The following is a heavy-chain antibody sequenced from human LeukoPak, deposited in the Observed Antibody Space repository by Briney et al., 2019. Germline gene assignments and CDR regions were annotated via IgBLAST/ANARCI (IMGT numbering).Heavy chain of an antibody. V-gene: IGHV4-59*01. CDR2: MYHTGSS. J-gene: IGHJ3*02. Sequence: PSETLSLTCTVSGGSISSYYWSWIRQPPGKGLEWIGYMYHTGSSIYSPSLKSRLTISVDTSRNQFTLNLSSMTAADTAVYYCAGDQGGSAHRHAFDIWGQGTLVTVSS. D-gene: IGHD1-26*01. CDR1: GGSISSYY. CDR3: AGDQGGSAHRHAFDI.